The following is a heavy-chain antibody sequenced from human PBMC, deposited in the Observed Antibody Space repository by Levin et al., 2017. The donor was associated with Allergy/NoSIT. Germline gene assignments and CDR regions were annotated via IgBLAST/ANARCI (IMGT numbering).Heavy chain of an antibody. Sequence: GGSLRLSCAASGFTFSSYAMHWVRQAPGKGLEWVAVISYDGSNKYYADSVKGRFTISRDNSKNTLYLQMNSLRAEDTAVYYCARPDGMGGFGYYGMDVWGQGTTVTVSS. CDR2: ISYDGSNK. V-gene: IGHV3-30*04. J-gene: IGHJ6*02. CDR1: GFTFSSYA. CDR3: ARPDGMGGFGYYGMDV. D-gene: IGHD3-3*01.